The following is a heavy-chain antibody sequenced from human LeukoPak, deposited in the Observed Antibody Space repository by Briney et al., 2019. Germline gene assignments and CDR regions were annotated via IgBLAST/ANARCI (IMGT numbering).Heavy chain of an antibody. CDR2: ISGSGGST. J-gene: IGHJ4*02. V-gene: IGHV3-23*01. CDR3: TKDLLGLTSFDY. Sequence: GGSLRLSCAASGFTFSSYAMSWVCQAPGKGLEWVSAISGSGGSTYYADSVKGRFTISRDNSKNTLYLQMNSLRAEDTAVYYCTKDLLGLTSFDYWGQGTLVTVSS. D-gene: IGHD4/OR15-4a*01. CDR1: GFTFSSYA.